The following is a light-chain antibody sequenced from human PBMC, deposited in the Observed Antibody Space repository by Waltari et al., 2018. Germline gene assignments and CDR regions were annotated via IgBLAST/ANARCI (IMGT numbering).Light chain of an antibody. J-gene: IGLJ2*01. V-gene: IGLV1-51*02. CDR3: ASYDSDLDDVP. CDR1: SPNIGTNY. CDR2: DNN. Sequence: QSVLTQPPSVSAAPGQMVTISCSGSSPNIGTNYVSWYQQLPGTAPRLLIYDNNQRPSGIPDRFSGSKSGTSATLGITGLQTGDEADYYCASYDSDLDDVPFGGGTKLTVL.